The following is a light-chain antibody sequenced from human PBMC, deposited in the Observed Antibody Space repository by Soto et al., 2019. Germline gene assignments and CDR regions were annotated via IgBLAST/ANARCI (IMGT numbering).Light chain of an antibody. Sequence: EIVMTQSPATLSVSPGERATLSCRASQSVNSNLAWYQQKPGQAPRLLIYGASTRATGVPARFSGSGSGTEFTLTVSSLQSEDSAVYFCQQYNNRPTFGQGTKVEIK. J-gene: IGKJ1*01. CDR3: QQYNNRPT. V-gene: IGKV3-15*01. CDR2: GAS. CDR1: QSVNSN.